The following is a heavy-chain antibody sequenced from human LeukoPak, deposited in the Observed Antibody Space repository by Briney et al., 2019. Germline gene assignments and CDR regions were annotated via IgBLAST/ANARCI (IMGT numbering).Heavy chain of an antibody. V-gene: IGHV3-66*02. Sequence: GGSLRLSCAASGFIVSNNYINWVRQAPGKGLEWVSVIYSGGSTYYADSVKGRFTISRDNSKNTLYLQMNSLRAEDTAVYYCAKGYGRVVPAAADAFDIWGQGTMVTVSS. CDR1: GFIVSNNY. D-gene: IGHD2-2*01. CDR2: IYSGGST. J-gene: IGHJ3*02. CDR3: AKGYGRVVPAAADAFDI.